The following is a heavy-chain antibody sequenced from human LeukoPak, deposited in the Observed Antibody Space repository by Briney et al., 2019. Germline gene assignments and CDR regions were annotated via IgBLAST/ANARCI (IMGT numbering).Heavy chain of an antibody. J-gene: IGHJ5*02. Sequence: SGPTLVNPTQTLTLTCTFSGFSLSTNGVGVGWIRQPPGKALEWLALIYWNDDKHFRPSLKSRLTITKDTSKNQVVLTMTNMDPVDTATYYCAHATLATVFDPWGQGTLVTVSS. D-gene: IGHD6-13*01. CDR2: IYWNDDK. CDR3: AHATLATVFDP. CDR1: GFSLSTNGVG. V-gene: IGHV2-5*01.